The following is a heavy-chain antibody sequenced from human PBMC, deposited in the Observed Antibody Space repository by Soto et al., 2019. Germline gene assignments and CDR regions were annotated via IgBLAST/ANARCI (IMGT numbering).Heavy chain of an antibody. CDR3: AQRGPAPPYYFDY. D-gene: IGHD2-2*01. CDR2: ISADGSRI. Sequence: EVQLLASGGGLVQPGGSLTLSCVASGFTFSSYGMSWVRQAPGKGLEWVSGISADGSRIYYADSVKGRFTVSRDNSKNTLYVQMNSLRVEDTAFYYCAQRGPAPPYYFDYWGQGTLVSVSS. CDR1: GFTFSSYG. J-gene: IGHJ4*02. V-gene: IGHV3-23*01.